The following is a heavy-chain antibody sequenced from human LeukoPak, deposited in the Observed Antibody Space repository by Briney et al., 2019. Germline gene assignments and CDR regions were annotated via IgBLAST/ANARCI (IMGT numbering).Heavy chain of an antibody. CDR3: AREGKWLQLRYFDY. CDR2: ISGSAGSA. Sequence: GGSLRLSCAASGFTFSSYAMSWVRLAPGKGLQWVSAISGSAGSAYYADSVKGRFTISRDTSNNTLYLQMNSLRADDTAVYYCAREGKWLQLRYFDYWGQGTLVTVSS. CDR1: GFTFSSYA. D-gene: IGHD5-24*01. J-gene: IGHJ4*02. V-gene: IGHV3-23*01.